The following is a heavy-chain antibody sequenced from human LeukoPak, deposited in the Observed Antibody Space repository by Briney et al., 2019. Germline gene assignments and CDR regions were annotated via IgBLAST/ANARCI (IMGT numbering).Heavy chain of an antibody. V-gene: IGHV1-18*01. CDR2: VSAYNGNT. CDR3: ARGFIAAAGYPALNFDY. CDR1: GLTLYSHG. J-gene: IGHJ4*02. D-gene: IGHD6-13*01. Sequence: VGPVKGSCKAFGLTLYSHGISWGGPGPGPGGGGVGWVSAYNGNTNYAQKLRGRVTMTTDTSTSTAYMELRSLRSDDTAVYYCARGFIAAAGYPALNFDYWGQGTLVTVSS.